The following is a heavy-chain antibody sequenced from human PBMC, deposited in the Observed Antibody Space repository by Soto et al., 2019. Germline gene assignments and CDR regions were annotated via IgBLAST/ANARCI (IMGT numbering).Heavy chain of an antibody. Sequence: PGGSLRLSCAASGCTFSSYAMSWVRQAPGKGLEWVSAISGSGGSTYYADSVKGRFTISRDNSKNTLYLQMNSLRAEDTAVYYCAKDPLRFLEWLPPYYFDSWGQGTLVTVSS. CDR2: ISGSGGST. V-gene: IGHV3-23*01. D-gene: IGHD3-3*01. J-gene: IGHJ4*02. CDR1: GCTFSSYA. CDR3: AKDPLRFLEWLPPYYFDS.